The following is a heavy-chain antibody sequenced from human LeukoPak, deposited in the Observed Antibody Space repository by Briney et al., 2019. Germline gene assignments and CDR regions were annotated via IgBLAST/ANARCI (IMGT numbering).Heavy chain of an antibody. CDR2: IIPIFGTA. CDR3: ARSTIIAAAGPYYFDY. J-gene: IGHJ4*02. V-gene: IGHV1-69*06. CDR1: GGTFSSYA. D-gene: IGHD6-13*01. Sequence: PAASVKVSCKASGGTFSSYAISGVRQAPGQGLEWMGGIIPIFGTANYAQKFQGRVTITADKSTSTAYMELSSLRSEDTAVYYCARSTIIAAAGPYYFDYWGQGTLVTVSS.